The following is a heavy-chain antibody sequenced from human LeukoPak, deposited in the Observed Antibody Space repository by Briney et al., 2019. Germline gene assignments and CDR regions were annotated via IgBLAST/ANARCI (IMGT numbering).Heavy chain of an antibody. CDR3: ASGTPYGSGSYFYSGDYYYYMDV. Sequence: ASVKVSCKASGYTFPGYYIHWVRQAPGQGLECMGWINPNIGVKNYAQKFQGRVTITRNTSISTAYMELSSLRSEDTAVYYCASGTPYGSGSYFYSGDYYYYMDVWGKGTTVTISS. CDR2: INPNIGVK. D-gene: IGHD3-10*01. CDR1: GYTFPGYY. V-gene: IGHV1-8*03. J-gene: IGHJ6*03.